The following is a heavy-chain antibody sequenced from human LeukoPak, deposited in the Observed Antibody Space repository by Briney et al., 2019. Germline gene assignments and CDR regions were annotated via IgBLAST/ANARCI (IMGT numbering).Heavy chain of an antibody. CDR1: GFTFDDYA. V-gene: IGHV3-9*01. CDR2: ISWNSGSI. Sequence: GGSLRLSCAASGFTFDDYAMHWVRQAPGKGLEWVSGISWNSGSIGYADSVKGRFTISRDNAKNSLYLQMNSLRAEDTALYYCANPRLSWGQGTLVTVSS. CDR3: ANPRLS. J-gene: IGHJ4*02. D-gene: IGHD2-8*01.